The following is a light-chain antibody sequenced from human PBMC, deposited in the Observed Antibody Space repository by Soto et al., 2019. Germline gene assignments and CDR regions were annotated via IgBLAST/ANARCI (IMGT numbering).Light chain of an antibody. CDR2: DNN. CDR1: SSNIGNNY. V-gene: IGLV1-51*01. CDR3: GTWDSSLSVHV. Sequence: QSVLTQPPSVSAAPGQKVTISCSGSSSNIGNNYVSWYQQLPGTAPKLLIYDNNERPSGIPDRFSGSKSGTSATLGITGLQTGDEADYYCGTWDSSLSVHVFGTGTKLTVL. J-gene: IGLJ1*01.